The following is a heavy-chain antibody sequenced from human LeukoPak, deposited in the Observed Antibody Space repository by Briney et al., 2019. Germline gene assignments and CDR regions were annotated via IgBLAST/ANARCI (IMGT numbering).Heavy chain of an antibody. D-gene: IGHD4-23*01. Sequence: GGSLRLSCAASGFTFSSYSMNWVRQAPGKGLEWVSSISSSSSYIYYADSVKGRFTISRDNAKNSLYLQMNSLRAEDTAVYYCARELVTPAPYYYGMDVWGQGTTVTVSS. CDR1: GFTFSSYS. CDR3: ARELVTPAPYYYGMDV. V-gene: IGHV3-21*01. CDR2: ISSSSSYI. J-gene: IGHJ6*02.